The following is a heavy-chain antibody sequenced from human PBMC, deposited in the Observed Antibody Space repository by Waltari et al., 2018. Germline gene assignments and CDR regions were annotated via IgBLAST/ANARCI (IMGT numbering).Heavy chain of an antibody. CDR2: ISDNGGRP. D-gene: IGHD3-3*01. CDR3: AKGGISGVVMFY. Sequence: EVQLLESGGGLVQPGGSLRLSCAASGFNFSNYAMSWVRQAPGKGREWVSAISDNGGRPKYIESVKGRFSISRDNSNNTLNLQMNIMRAEDTAVYYCAKGGISGVVMFYWGPGTLVTVSS. V-gene: IGHV3-23*01. J-gene: IGHJ4*02. CDR1: GFNFSNYA.